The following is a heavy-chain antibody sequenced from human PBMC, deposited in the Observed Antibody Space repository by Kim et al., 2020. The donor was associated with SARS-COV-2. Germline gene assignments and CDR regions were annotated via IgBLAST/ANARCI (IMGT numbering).Heavy chain of an antibody. J-gene: IGHJ4*02. CDR1: GFSVRRHW. CDR3: ARDENWSLDH. D-gene: IGHD1-1*01. CDR2: INGDRSIT. V-gene: IGHV3-74*01. Sequence: GGSLRLSCVASGFSVRRHWMYWVRQVPGKGLVWVSRINGDRSITDYADSVKGRFTISRDDAKNTVYLQMNSLRVDDTAGYYCARDENWSLDHWGQGTLVTVSS.